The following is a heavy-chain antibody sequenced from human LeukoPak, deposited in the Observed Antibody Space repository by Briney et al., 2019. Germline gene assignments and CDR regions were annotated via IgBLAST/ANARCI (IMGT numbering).Heavy chain of an antibody. V-gene: IGHV3-23*01. CDR1: VFTFSSFA. CDR3: AKDLGVQWLVGAFDI. D-gene: IGHD6-19*01. J-gene: IGHJ3*02. CDR2: ISGSCCST. Sequence: GRTLSLSCAVSVFTFSSFAMMCVPQAPGTGREGGSAISGSCCSTDYTESGKGRFTSPRAKSKDTLYLQMNSLRAEDTAVYYCAKDLGVQWLVGAFDIWGQGTMVTVSS.